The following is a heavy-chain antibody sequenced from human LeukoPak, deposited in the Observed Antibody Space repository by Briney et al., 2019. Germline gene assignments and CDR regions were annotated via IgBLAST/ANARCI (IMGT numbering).Heavy chain of an antibody. CDR1: GFTVSSNY. Sequence: PGGSLRLSCTASGFTVSSNYMSWVRQAPGKGLEWVSLIYSGGRTYHADSVKGRFTISRDNSKNTLYLQMNSLRAEDSAVYYCARGGHSSSWYPNRVGAFDIWGQGTMVTVSS. J-gene: IGHJ3*02. V-gene: IGHV3-53*01. CDR3: ARGGHSSSWYPNRVGAFDI. CDR2: IYSGGRT. D-gene: IGHD6-13*01.